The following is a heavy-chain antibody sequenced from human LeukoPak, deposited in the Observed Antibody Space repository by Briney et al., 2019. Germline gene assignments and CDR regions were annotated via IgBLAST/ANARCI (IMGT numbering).Heavy chain of an antibody. D-gene: IGHD5-18*01. V-gene: IGHV4-4*07. J-gene: IGHJ4*02. CDR3: ARELGYTYGSNFDH. CDR1: SGSISSYY. CDR2: IYTSGST. Sequence: SETLSLTCTVSSGSISSYYWSWIRQPAGKGLEWIGRIYTSGSTYYNPSLKNRVTMSVDTSKNQFSLNLRSVTAADTAVYYCARELGYTYGSNFDHWGQGTLVTVSS.